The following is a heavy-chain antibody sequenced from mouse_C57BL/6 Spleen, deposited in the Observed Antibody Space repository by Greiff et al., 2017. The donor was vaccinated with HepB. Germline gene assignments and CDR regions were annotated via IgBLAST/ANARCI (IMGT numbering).Heavy chain of an antibody. V-gene: IGHV5-17*01. Sequence: DVQLVESGGGLVKPGGSLKLSCAASGFTFSDYGMHWVRQAPEKGLEWVAYISSGSSTIYYADTVKGRFTISRDNAKNTLFLQMTSLRSEDTAMYYCARPAGSSSYYFDYWGQGTTLTVSS. D-gene: IGHD1-1*01. CDR1: GFTFSDYG. CDR2: ISSGSSTI. J-gene: IGHJ2*01. CDR3: ARPAGSSSYYFDY.